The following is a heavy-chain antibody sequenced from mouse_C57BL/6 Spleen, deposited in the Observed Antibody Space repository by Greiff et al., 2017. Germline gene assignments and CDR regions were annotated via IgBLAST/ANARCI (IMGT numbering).Heavy chain of an antibody. J-gene: IGHJ4*01. CDR2: IDPSDSYT. CDR1: GYTFTSYW. D-gene: IGHD1-1*01. CDR3: ARRATVVGMDY. V-gene: IGHV1-59*01. Sequence: QVQLQQPGAELVRPGPSVKLSCKASGYTFTSYWMHWVKQRPGQGLEWIGVIDPSDSYTNYNQKFKGKATLTVDTSSSTAYMQLSSLTSEDSAVYYCARRATVVGMDYWGQGTSVTVSS.